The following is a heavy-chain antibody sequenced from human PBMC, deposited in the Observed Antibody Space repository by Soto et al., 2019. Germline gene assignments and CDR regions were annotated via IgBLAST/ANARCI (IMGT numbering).Heavy chain of an antibody. Sequence: LRLSCAASGFTFRSYAMHWVRQAPGKGLEWVAVISYDGSNKYYADSVKGRFTISRDNSKNTLYLQMNSLRAEDTAVYYCARGPDYGDYDYWGQGTLVTVSS. CDR3: ARGPDYGDYDY. CDR2: ISYDGSNK. CDR1: GFTFRSYA. D-gene: IGHD4-17*01. V-gene: IGHV3-30-3*01. J-gene: IGHJ4*02.